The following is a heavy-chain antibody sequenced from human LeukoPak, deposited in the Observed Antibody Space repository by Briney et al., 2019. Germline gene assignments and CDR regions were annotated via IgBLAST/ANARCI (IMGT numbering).Heavy chain of an antibody. Sequence: GGSLRLSCAASGFTFNSYSMNWVRQAPGKGLEWVSYISSSGNTIYYADSVKGRFTISRDNAKNSLYMQMHSLRAKDTAVYYCASGAYGSGLFDYWGPGTLVTVSS. CDR2: ISSSGNTI. J-gene: IGHJ4*02. CDR1: GFTFNSYS. CDR3: ASGAYGSGLFDY. V-gene: IGHV3-48*01. D-gene: IGHD3-10*01.